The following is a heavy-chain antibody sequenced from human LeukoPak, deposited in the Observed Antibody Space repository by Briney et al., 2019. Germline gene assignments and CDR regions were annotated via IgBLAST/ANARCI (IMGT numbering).Heavy chain of an antibody. CDR1: GYTFTGYY. V-gene: IGHV1-2*02. Sequence: ASVKVSCKASGYTFTGYYMHWVRQAPGQGLEWMGWINPNSGGTNYAQKFQGRVTMTRDTSISTAYMELRRLRSDDKAVYYCARDCEHLASGWPGCFDYWGQGTLVTVSS. CDR3: ARDCEHLASGWPGCFDY. D-gene: IGHD6-19*01. CDR2: INPNSGGT. J-gene: IGHJ4*02.